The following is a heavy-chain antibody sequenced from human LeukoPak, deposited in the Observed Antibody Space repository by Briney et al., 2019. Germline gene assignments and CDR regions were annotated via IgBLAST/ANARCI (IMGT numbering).Heavy chain of an antibody. CDR1: GGSISSYY. CDR2: IYTSGST. V-gene: IGHV4-4*07. D-gene: IGHD4-11*01. Sequence: PSETLSLTCTVSGGSISSYYWSWIRQPAGKGLEWIGRIYTSGSTNYNPSLKSRVTMSVDTSKNQFSLKLSSVTAADTAVYYCARDLTTVTTFRHYFDYWGQGTLVTVSS. J-gene: IGHJ4*02. CDR3: ARDLTTVTTFRHYFDY.